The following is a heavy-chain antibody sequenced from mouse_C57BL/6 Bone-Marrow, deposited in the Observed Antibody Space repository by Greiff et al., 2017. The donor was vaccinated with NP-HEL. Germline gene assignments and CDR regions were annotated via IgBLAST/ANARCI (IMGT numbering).Heavy chain of an antibody. V-gene: IGHV1-19*01. D-gene: IGHD1-1*01. CDR1: GYTFTDYY. J-gene: IGHJ2*01. CDR2: INPYNGGT. Sequence: DVKLQESGPVLVKPGASVKMSCKASGYTFTDYYMNWVKQSHGKSLEWIGVINPYNGGTSYNQKFKGKATLTVDKSSSTAYMELNSLTSEDSAVYYCARDYYYGSSYGYFDYWGQGTTLTVSS. CDR3: ARDYYYGSSYGYFDY.